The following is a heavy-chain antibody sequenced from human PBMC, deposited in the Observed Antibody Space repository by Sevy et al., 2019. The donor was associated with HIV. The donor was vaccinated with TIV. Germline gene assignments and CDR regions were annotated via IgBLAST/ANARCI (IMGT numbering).Heavy chain of an antibody. J-gene: IGHJ1*01. CDR1: GXSFSXYE. Sequence: GGSLRLSCAASGXSFSXYEMNWVRQAPGKGLEWVSYISXSXTTISYSDSVRGRFTISRDNARNLLYLQMNSLRAGDXAVYYCXXXXPXXXTXXXXXXXWGXGXLVTVSS. CDR3: XXXXPXXXTXXXXXXX. CDR2: ISXSXTTI. V-gene: IGHV3-48*03.